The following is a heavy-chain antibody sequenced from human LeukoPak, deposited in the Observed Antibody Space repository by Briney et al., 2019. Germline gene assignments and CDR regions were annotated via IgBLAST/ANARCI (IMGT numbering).Heavy chain of an antibody. CDR3: ARVRGLDY. CDR1: GFTFSSYW. CDR2: IKQDGSEK. D-gene: IGHD3-10*01. J-gene: IGHJ4*02. V-gene: IGHV3-7*01. Sequence: GGSLRLSCAASGFTFSSYWMGWVRQAPGKGLEGVANIKQDGSEKYYVDSVNRPFTLSTDNATNSLYLQMNSLRPEDTAVYYCARVRGLDYWGQGTLVTVSS.